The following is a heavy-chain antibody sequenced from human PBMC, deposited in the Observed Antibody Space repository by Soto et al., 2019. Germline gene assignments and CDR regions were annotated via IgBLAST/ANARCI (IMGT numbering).Heavy chain of an antibody. V-gene: IGHV1-69*13. J-gene: IGHJ6*02. CDR2: IIPIFGRE. CDR3: ARDRMLLAVPFPPPHFYYGMDV. D-gene: IGHD3-16*01. CDR1: GGTFSSYA. Sequence: SVKVSCKASGGTFSSYAISWVRQAPGQGLEGMGGIIPIFGRENYAQKFQGRVTITADESTSTVYLELSSLRSEDTAVYYCARDRMLLAVPFPPPHFYYGMDVWGQGTTVTVSS.